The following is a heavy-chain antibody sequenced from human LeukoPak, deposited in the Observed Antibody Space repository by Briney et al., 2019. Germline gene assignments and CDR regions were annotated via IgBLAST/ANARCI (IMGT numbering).Heavy chain of an antibody. D-gene: IGHD3-9*01. CDR2: IYSGGST. CDR1: GFTVSSNY. V-gene: IGHV3-53*01. J-gene: IGHJ4*02. CDR3: ARILSGSLDY. Sequence: GGSLRLSCAASGFTVSSNYMSWVRQAPGKGLECVSVIYSGGSTYYADSVKGRFTITRDNSKNTLYLQVNSLRAEDTAMYYCARILSGSLDYWGQGTLVTVSS.